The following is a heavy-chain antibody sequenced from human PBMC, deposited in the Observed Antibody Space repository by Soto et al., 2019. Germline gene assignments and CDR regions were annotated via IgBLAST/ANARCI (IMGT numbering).Heavy chain of an antibody. D-gene: IGHD6-19*01. CDR2: IKQDGSEK. CDR3: ARDSSGWYPQDY. Sequence: EVQLVESGGGLVQPGGSLKLCCAASGFTFSSYWMSWVRQAPGKGLEWVANIKQDGSEKYYVDSVKGRFTISRDNAKNSLYLQMNRLRAEDTAVYYCARDSSGWYPQDYWGQGTLVTVSS. CDR1: GFTFSSYW. J-gene: IGHJ4*02. V-gene: IGHV3-7*01.